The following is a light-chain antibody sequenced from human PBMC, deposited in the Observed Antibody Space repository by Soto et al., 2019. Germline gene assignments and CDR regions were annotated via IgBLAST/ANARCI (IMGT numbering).Light chain of an antibody. CDR1: QIVRSN. CDR3: QQYNNWPET. Sequence: EIECTQPPGPLSLSPGERATLSCRASQIVRSNDLAWYQQKPGKAPRLLIYGASTRATGIPARFSGSGSGTGFTLTISSLQSEDFAVYYCQQYNNWPETFGQGTKVDI. CDR2: GAS. V-gene: IGKV3-15*01. J-gene: IGKJ1*01.